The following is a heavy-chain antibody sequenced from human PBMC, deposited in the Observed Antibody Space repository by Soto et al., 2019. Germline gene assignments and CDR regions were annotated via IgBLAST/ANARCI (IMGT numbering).Heavy chain of an antibody. D-gene: IGHD6-19*01. Sequence: GGSLRLSCAASGFTFSSYAMTWVRQAPGKGLEWVSAISGGGDGTYYADSVKGRFTVSRDNSKNTLYLQMNSLRTEDTAVYFCAKDQRYSIGWSTYPAWGQGTLVTVSS. CDR3: AKDQRYSIGWSTYPA. J-gene: IGHJ5*02. CDR2: ISGGGDGT. V-gene: IGHV3-23*01. CDR1: GFTFSSYA.